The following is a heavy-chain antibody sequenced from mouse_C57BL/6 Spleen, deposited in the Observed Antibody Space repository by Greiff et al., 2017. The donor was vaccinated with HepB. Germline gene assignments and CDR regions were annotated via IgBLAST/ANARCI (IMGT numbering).Heavy chain of an antibody. CDR2: INPNNGGT. CDR1: GYTFTDYY. Sequence: VQLQQSGPELVKPGASVKISCKASGYTFTDYYMNWVKQSHGKSLEWIGDINPNNGGTSYNQKFKGKATLTVDKSSSTAYMELRSLTSEDSAVYYCARGYYSNYWTWFAYWGQGTLVTVSA. J-gene: IGHJ3*01. D-gene: IGHD2-5*01. V-gene: IGHV1-26*01. CDR3: ARGYYSNYWTWFAY.